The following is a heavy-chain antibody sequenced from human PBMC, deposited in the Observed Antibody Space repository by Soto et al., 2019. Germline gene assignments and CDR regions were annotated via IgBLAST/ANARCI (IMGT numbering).Heavy chain of an antibody. CDR3: AKDRGVVVPAAIPMRSMDV. D-gene: IGHD2-2*01. CDR2: ISGSGGST. V-gene: IGHV3-23*01. J-gene: IGHJ6*02. CDR1: GFTFSSYA. Sequence: SLRLSCAASGFTFSSYAMSWVRQAPGKGLEWVSAISGSGGSTYYADSVKGRFTISRDNSKNTLYLQMNSLRAGDTAVYYCAKDRGVVVPAAIPMRSMDVWGQGTTVTVSS.